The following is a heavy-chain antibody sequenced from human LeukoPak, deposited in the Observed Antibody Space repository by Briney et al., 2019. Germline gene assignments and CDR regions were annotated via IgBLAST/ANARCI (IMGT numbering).Heavy chain of an antibody. J-gene: IGHJ6*02. CDR3: ASSTGPYYYYGMDV. Sequence: SVKVSCKASGGTFSSYAISWVRQAPGQGLEWMGGIIPIFGTANYAQKFQGRVTITADESTSTAYMELSSLRSEDTAVYYCASSTGPYYYYGMDVWGQGTTVTVSS. V-gene: IGHV1-69*13. CDR2: IIPIFGTA. CDR1: GGTFSSYA.